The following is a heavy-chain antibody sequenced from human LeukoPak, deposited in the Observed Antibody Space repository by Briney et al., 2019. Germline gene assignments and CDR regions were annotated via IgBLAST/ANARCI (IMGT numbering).Heavy chain of an antibody. CDR2: IKEDGSEE. CDR3: ATYSYDFWSDRPFDY. D-gene: IGHD3-3*01. V-gene: IGHV3-7*01. Sequence: GGSLRLSCAASGLTFSTYWMSWVRQAPGKGLEWVANIKEDGSEEYYVGSVKGRFTISRDNAKNSLYLQMNSLRAEDTAVYYCATYSYDFWSDRPFDYWGQGTLVTVSS. CDR1: GLTFSTYW. J-gene: IGHJ4*02.